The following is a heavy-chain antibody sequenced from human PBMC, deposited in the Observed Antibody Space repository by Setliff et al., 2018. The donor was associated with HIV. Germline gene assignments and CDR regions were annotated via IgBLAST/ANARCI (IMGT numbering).Heavy chain of an antibody. CDR3: VRQFGYYFGY. D-gene: IGHD3-16*01. V-gene: IGHV4-59*11. Sequence: PSETLSLTCTVSGGSISSHYWSWIRQPPGKGLEWIGYIYYSGSTNYNPSLKSRVTISVDTSKNQFSLHLSSVTPEDTAVYYCVRQFGYYFGYWGQGTLVTVSS. CDR2: IYYSGST. CDR1: GGSISSHY. J-gene: IGHJ4*02.